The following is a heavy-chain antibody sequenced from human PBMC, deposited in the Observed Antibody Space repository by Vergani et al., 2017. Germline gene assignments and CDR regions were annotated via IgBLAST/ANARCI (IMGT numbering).Heavy chain of an antibody. CDR2: TYYSGST. D-gene: IGHD5-18*01. CDR3: ARGARYSGYSYGL. V-gene: IGHV4-59*01. Sequence: QVQLQESGPGLVKPSETLSLTCTVSGGSISSYYWSWIRQPPGKGLEWIGYTYYSGSTNYNPSLKSRVTISVDTSKNQFSLKLSSVTAADTVVYYCARGARYSGYSYGLWGQGTLVTVSS. J-gene: IGHJ4*02. CDR1: GGSISSYY.